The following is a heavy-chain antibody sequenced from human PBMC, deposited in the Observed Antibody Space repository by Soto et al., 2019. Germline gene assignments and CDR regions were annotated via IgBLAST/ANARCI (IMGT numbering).Heavy chain of an antibody. CDR1: GFTLSSYA. CDR2: ISHDGNNR. J-gene: IGHJ3*02. D-gene: IGHD6-25*01. V-gene: IGHV3-30-3*01. CDR3: ARIREAAATGCAFDI. Sequence: QVQLVESGGGVVQPGGSLRLSCAASGFTLSSYAMYWVRQVPGKGLEWVGVISHDGNNRYYRDSVKGRFTISRDSSENTLFLEMNSLRAEDTAVYYCARIREAAATGCAFDIWGQGSVVTVSS.